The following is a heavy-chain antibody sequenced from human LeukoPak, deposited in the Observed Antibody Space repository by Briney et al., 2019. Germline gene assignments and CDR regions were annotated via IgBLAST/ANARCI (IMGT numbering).Heavy chain of an antibody. CDR1: GGSISSSSYY. J-gene: IGHJ4*02. V-gene: IGHV4-39*01. CDR3: ARQVVAVAGTGYFDY. D-gene: IGHD6-19*01. CDR2: IYYSGST. Sequence: SETLSLTSTVSGGSISSSSYYWGWIRQPPGKGLEWIGSIYYSGSTYYNASLKSRGTISVDTSMNQFSLKLNSVTAADTAVYFCARQVVAVAGTGYFDYWGQGTLVTVSS.